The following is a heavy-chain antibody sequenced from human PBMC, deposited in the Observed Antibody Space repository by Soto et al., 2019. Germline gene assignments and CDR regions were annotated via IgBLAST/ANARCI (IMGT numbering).Heavy chain of an antibody. D-gene: IGHD2-15*01. CDR1: GFTFSSYA. CDR2: ISGSGGST. Sequence: GGSLRLSCAASGFTFSSYAMSWVRQAPGKGLEWVSAISGSGGSTYYADSVKGRFTISRDNSKNTLYLQMNSLRAEDTAVYYCAKALLHCSGGSCYSRAFDYWGQGTLVTVSS. CDR3: AKALLHCSGGSCYSRAFDY. J-gene: IGHJ4*02. V-gene: IGHV3-23*01.